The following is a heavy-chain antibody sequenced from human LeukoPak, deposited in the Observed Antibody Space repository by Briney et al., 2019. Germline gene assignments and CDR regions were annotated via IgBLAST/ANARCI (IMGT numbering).Heavy chain of an antibody. D-gene: IGHD4-17*01. CDR2: IYYSGST. CDR1: GGSISSYY. Sequence: SETLSLTCTVSGGSISSYYWSWIRQPPGKGLEWIGYIYYSGSTNYNPSLKSRVTISVDTSKNQFSLKLRSVTAADTAVYYCSRGKDYHDYSYWGQGTLVTVSS. V-gene: IGHV4-59*01. CDR3: SRGKDYHDYSY. J-gene: IGHJ4*02.